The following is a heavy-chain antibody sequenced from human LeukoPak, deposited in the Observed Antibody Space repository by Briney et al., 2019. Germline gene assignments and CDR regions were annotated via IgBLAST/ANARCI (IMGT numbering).Heavy chain of an antibody. V-gene: IGHV3-53*01. CDR2: ISNGGDT. J-gene: IGHJ2*01. D-gene: IGHD1-26*01. CDR3: ARDRPATENWYFDL. Sequence: GGSLRLSCAASGFTVRDNYMSWVRQAPGKGLESVSVISNGGDTYYADSVRGRFTISRDNAKNSLYLQMNSLRAEDTAVYYCARDRPATENWYFDLWGRGTLVTVSS. CDR1: GFTVRDNY.